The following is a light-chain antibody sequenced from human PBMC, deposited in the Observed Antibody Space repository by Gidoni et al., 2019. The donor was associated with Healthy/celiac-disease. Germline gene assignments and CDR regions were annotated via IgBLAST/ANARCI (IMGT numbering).Light chain of an antibody. CDR2: AAS. V-gene: IGKV1-39*01. CDR3: QQSYSTPPT. Sequence: DIQMTQSPSFLSASVGDRVTITCRASQSISSYLNWYQQKPGKAPKLLIYAASSLQSGVPSRLSGSGSGTDFTLTISSLQPEDSATYYCQQSYSTPPTFGQGTKVEIK. CDR1: QSISSY. J-gene: IGKJ1*01.